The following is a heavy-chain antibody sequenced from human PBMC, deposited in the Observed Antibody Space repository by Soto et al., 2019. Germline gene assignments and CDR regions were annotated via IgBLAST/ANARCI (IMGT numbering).Heavy chain of an antibody. CDR2: INAGNGNT. Sequence: QVQLVQSGAEEKKPGASVKVSCKASGYTFTSYAMHWVRQAPGQRLEWMGWINAGNGNTKYSQKFQGRVTITRDTSASTAYMELSSLRSEDTAVYYCARVRIPLWLWGYFDYWGQGTLVTVSS. V-gene: IGHV1-3*05. CDR3: ARVRIPLWLWGYFDY. CDR1: GYTFTSYA. D-gene: IGHD5-18*01. J-gene: IGHJ4*02.